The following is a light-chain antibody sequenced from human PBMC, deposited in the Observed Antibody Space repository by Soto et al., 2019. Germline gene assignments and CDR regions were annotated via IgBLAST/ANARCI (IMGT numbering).Light chain of an antibody. CDR2: GNS. J-gene: IGLJ2*01. CDR3: QSYDSSLSVV. Sequence: QSVLTQPPSVCGAPGQRGTISCTGSSSNIGAGYDVHWYQQLPGTAPKLLIYGNSNRPSGVPDRFSGSKSGTSASLAITGLQAEDEADYYCQSYDSSLSVVFGGGTKLTVL. V-gene: IGLV1-40*01. CDR1: SSNIGAGYD.